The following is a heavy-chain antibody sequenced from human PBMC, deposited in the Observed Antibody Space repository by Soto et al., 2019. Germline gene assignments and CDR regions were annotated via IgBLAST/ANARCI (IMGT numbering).Heavy chain of an antibody. J-gene: IGHJ5*02. V-gene: IGHV1-69*13. Sequence: ASVKVSCKASGGTFSSYAISWVRQAPGQGLEWMGGIIPIFGTANYAQKFQGRVTITADESTSTAYMELSSLRSEDSAVYYCARPLQGKLGIWFDPWGQGTLVTVSS. CDR3: ARPLQGKLGIWFDP. CDR2: IIPIFGTA. D-gene: IGHD7-27*01. CDR1: GGTFSSYA.